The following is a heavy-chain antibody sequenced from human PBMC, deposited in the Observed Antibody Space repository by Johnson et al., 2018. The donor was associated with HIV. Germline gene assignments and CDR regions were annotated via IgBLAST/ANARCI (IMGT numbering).Heavy chain of an antibody. CDR1: GFTFNSYW. CDR2: IKQDGSEK. Sequence: VQLVESGGGLVQPGGSLRLSCAVSGFTFNSYWMSWVRQGPGKGLEWVASIKQDGSEKYYLDSVKGRFTISRDNAKRSLYLQMNSLRSGDTAVYFCARDADQRGYALTAFDSWGQGTMVLVSS. V-gene: IGHV3-7*05. J-gene: IGHJ3*02. CDR3: ARDADQRGYALTAFDS. D-gene: IGHD2-2*01.